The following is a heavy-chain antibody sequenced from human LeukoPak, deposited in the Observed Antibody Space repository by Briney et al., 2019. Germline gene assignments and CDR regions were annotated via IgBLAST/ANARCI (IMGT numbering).Heavy chain of an antibody. CDR1: GWSFSGYY. J-gene: IGHJ4*02. CDR2: INHRAST. Sequence: KPSETLSLTCAAYGWSFSGYYWSWIRQPPGKGLEWIGEINHRASTNYTPSLKSRVTISVDTSKIQFSLKLSSVTAAYTAVYYCARGRLRIYHCVDYWGQGTLVTVSS. D-gene: IGHD5-12*01. V-gene: IGHV4-34*01. CDR3: ARGRLRIYHCVDY.